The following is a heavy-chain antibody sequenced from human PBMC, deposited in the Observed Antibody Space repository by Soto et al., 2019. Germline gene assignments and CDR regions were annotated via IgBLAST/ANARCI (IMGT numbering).Heavy chain of an antibody. Sequence: PGGSLRLSCAASGFTFSNYWMTWVRQAPGKGLECVANIKQDGSDKYYVDSVKGRFTISRDNAKNSLYLQMNSLRAEDKAVYYCARQTRAPESWGQGPLVTVYS. V-gene: IGHV3-7*03. D-gene: IGHD3-10*01. CDR1: GFTFSNYW. J-gene: IGHJ5*02. CDR3: ARQTRAPES. CDR2: IKQDGSDK.